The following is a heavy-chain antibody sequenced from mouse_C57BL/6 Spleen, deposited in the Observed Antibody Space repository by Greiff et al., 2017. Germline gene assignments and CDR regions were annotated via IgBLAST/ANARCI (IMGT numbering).Heavy chain of an antibody. J-gene: IGHJ4*01. Sequence: VQLVESGAELVRPGTSVKMSCKASGYTFTNYWIGWAKQRPGHGLEWIGDIYPGGGYTNYNEKFKGKATLTADKSSSTAYMQFSSLTSEDSAIYYCARGGLATGAMDYWGQGTSVTVSS. CDR2: IYPGGGYT. D-gene: IGHD1-2*01. CDR1: GYTFTNYW. CDR3: ARGGLATGAMDY. V-gene: IGHV1-63*01.